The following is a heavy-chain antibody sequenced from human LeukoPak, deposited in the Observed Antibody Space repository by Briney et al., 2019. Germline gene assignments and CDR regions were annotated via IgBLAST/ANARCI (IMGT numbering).Heavy chain of an antibody. CDR3: AKDRGYCSSTSCPLNWFDP. Sequence: SGGSLRLSCAASGFTFSSYAMSWVRQAPGKGLEWVSAISGSGGSTYYADSVKGRFTISRDNSKNTLYLQMNSLRAEDTAVYYCAKDRGYCSSTSCPLNWFDPWGQGTLVTVSS. V-gene: IGHV3-23*01. CDR2: ISGSGGST. CDR1: GFTFSSYA. J-gene: IGHJ5*02. D-gene: IGHD2-2*01.